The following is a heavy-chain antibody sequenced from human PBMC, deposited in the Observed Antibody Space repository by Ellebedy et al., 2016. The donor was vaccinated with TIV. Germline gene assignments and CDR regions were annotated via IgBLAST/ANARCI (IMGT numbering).Heavy chain of an antibody. V-gene: IGHV4-34*01. CDR3: ARVVVVPAAIDWFDP. J-gene: IGHJ5*02. Sequence: SETLSLTCAVYGGSFSGYYWSWIRQPPGKGLEWIGEINHSGSTNYNSSLKSRVTISVDTSKNQFSLKLSSVTAADTAVYYCARVVVVPAAIDWFDPWGQGTLVTVSS. CDR2: INHSGST. CDR1: GGSFSGYY. D-gene: IGHD2-2*01.